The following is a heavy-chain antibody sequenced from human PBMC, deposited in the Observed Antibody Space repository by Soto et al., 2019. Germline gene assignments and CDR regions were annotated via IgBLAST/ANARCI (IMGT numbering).Heavy chain of an antibody. V-gene: IGHV3-15*07. D-gene: IGHD2-15*01. Sequence: EVQLVESGGGLVKPGGSLRLSCAASDFSISNAWMNWDRQAPGKGLEWVGRVKRKIDGETTDYAAPVKGRFTISRDDSNNMLYLQMNSLKADDTAVYYCTTGSVEGVWGQGTTVTVSS. CDR1: DFSISNAW. CDR2: VKRKIDGETT. J-gene: IGHJ6*02. CDR3: TTGSVEGV.